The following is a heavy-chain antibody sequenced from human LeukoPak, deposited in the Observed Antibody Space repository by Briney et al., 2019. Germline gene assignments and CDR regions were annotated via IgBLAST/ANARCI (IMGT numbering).Heavy chain of an antibody. CDR2: INPNSGGT. CDR3: ARGKIAAAGTKYYGMDV. J-gene: IGHJ6*04. CDR1: GYTFTGYY. V-gene: IGHV1-2*04. Sequence: ASVKVPCKASGYTFTGYYMHWVRQAPGQGLEWMGWINPNSGGTNYAQKFQGWVTMTRDTSISTACMELSRLRSDDTAVYYCARGKIAAAGTKYYGMDVWGKGTTVTVSS. D-gene: IGHD6-13*01.